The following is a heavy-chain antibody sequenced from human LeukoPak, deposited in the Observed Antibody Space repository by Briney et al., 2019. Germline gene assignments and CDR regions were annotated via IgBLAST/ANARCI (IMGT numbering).Heavy chain of an antibody. CDR3: AREGGFFRPFDY. Sequence: GSLRLSCAASGFTFSNAWMSWVRQPPGKGLEWIGEVHLDGRTNYNPSLKSRLTISVDLSENHISLRLTSVTAADTAVYYCAREGGFFRPFDYSGQGTLVTVSS. CDR2: VHLDGRT. D-gene: IGHD3-3*01. CDR1: GFTFSNAW. V-gene: IGHV4-4*02. J-gene: IGHJ4*01.